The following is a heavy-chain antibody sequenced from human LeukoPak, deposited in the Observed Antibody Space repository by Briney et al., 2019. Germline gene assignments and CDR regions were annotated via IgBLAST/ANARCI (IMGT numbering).Heavy chain of an antibody. D-gene: IGHD2-15*01. J-gene: IGHJ5*02. CDR2: IYYGGST. CDR1: GGSISSYY. CDR3: ARALGYCSGGSCTRGYNWFDP. V-gene: IGHV4-59*05. Sequence: SETLSLTCTVSGGSISSYYWSWIRQPPGKGLEWIGSIYYGGSTYYNPSLKSRVTISVDTSMNQFSLKLSFVTTADTAVYYCARALGYCSGGSCTRGYNWFDPWGQGTLVTVPS.